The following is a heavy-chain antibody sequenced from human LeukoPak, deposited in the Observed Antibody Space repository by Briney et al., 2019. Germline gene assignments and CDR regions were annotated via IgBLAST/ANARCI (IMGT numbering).Heavy chain of an antibody. CDR2: ISYDGSNK. D-gene: IGHD5-12*01. CDR3: ARDPASYSGYEVPDY. V-gene: IGHV3-30*03. CDR1: GFTFSSYG. Sequence: GGSLRLSCAASGFTFSSYGMHWVRQAPGKGLEWVAVISYDGSNKYYADSVKGRFTISRDNSKNTLYLQMNSLRAEDTAVYYCARDPASYSGYEVPDYWGQGTLVTVSS. J-gene: IGHJ4*02.